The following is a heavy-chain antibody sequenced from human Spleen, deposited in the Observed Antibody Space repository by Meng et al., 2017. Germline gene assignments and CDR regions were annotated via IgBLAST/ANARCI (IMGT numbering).Heavy chain of an antibody. CDR1: GSTFSNYW. J-gene: IGHJ4*02. CDR2: INQDGSEK. Sequence: GESLKISCGASGSTFSNYWMTWVRQAPGKGLEWVANINQDGSEKDYVDSVKGRFTIFRDNAKNSLYLQMNSLRAEDTAVYYCARDLIDVYGDYDYFDYWGQGTLVTVSS. D-gene: IGHD5-12*01. CDR3: ARDLIDVYGDYDYFDY. V-gene: IGHV3-7*01.